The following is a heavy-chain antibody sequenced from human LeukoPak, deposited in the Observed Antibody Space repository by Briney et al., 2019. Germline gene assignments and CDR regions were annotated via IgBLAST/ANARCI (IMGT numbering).Heavy chain of an antibody. D-gene: IGHD5-12*01. Sequence: PLGGFLRIFCAASGFSLDDHCMQLVRPAPREGVGWGFSMTGNRGKIADADSVKARFSISRDNANSSLHLQMNSLRPEDTALYYCAKDMGEDILTTIAYDYWGEATRVTLSS. CDR1: GFSLDDHC. CDR2: MTGNRGKI. CDR3: AKDMGEDILTTIAYDY. V-gene: IGHV3-9*01. J-gene: IGHJ4*02.